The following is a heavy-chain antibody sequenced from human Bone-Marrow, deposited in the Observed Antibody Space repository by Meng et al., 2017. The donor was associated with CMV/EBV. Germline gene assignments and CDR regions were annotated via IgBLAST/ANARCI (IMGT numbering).Heavy chain of an antibody. V-gene: IGHV4-38-2*02. CDR3: ARDRGDV. CDR1: GYSISSGYY. CDR2: IYHSGST. J-gene: IGHJ6*02. Sequence: SETLSLTCTVSGYSISSGYYWGWIRQPPGKGLEWTGSIYHSGSTYYNPSLKSRVTISVDTSKNQFSLKLSSVTAADTAVYYCARDRGDVWGQGTTVTVSS.